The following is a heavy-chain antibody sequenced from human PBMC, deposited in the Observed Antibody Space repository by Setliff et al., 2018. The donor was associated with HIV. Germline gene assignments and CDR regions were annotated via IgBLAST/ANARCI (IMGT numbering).Heavy chain of an antibody. J-gene: IGHJ5*02. CDR3: ARFTVVLFGAGEPSWFDP. V-gene: IGHV4-30-4*08. CDR1: GDSIISGDYY. CDR2: IHYKGNI. Sequence: SETLSLTCTVSGDSIISGDYYWSWIRQSPGKGLEWIGHIHYKGNIDYNASLKSRLAISSDTSKNQFSLNLSSVIAADTAIYFCARFTVVLFGAGEPSWFDPWGQGILVTVSS. D-gene: IGHD2-15*01.